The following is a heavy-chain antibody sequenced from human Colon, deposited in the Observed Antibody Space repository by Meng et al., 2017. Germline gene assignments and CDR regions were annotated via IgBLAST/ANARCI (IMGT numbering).Heavy chain of an antibody. Sequence: QLQGSGPGLLKPSETLSLTCPVSGGSISSSHYYWGWVRQPPGKGLQWIGYIYYSGSTYYNPSLKSRVTISVDTSKNQFSLKLSSVTAADTAVYYCARGPTTYFDYWGQGTLVTVSS. CDR1: GGSISSSHYY. V-gene: IGHV4-30-4*08. D-gene: IGHD4-17*01. CDR3: ARGPTTYFDY. J-gene: IGHJ4*02. CDR2: IYYSGST.